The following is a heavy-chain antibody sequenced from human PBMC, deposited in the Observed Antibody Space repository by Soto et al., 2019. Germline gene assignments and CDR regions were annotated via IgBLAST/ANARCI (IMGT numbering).Heavy chain of an antibody. V-gene: IGHV3-30-3*01. D-gene: IGHD3-3*01. CDR2: ISYDGSNK. J-gene: IGHJ6*02. CDR1: GFTFSSYA. CDR3: ARDMGNYDFWSGYYGYYYYGMDV. Sequence: GGSLRLSCAASGFTFSSYAMHWVRQAPGKGLEWVAVISYDGSNKYYADSVKGRFTISRDNSKNTLYLQMNSLRAEDTAVYYCARDMGNYDFWSGYYGYYYYGMDVWGQGTTVTVSS.